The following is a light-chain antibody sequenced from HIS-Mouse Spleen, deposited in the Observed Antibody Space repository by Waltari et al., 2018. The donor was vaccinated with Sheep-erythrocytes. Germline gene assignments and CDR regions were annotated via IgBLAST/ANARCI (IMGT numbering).Light chain of an antibody. Sequence: AIQMTQSPSSLSAPVGDRVTITCRASQGIRIDLGWYQQKPGKAPKLLIYAASSLQSGVPSRFSGSGSGTDFTLTISSLQPEDFATYYCLQDYNYPFPFGPGTKVDLK. CDR2: AAS. CDR1: QGIRID. V-gene: IGKV1-6*01. CDR3: LQDYNYPFP. J-gene: IGKJ3*01.